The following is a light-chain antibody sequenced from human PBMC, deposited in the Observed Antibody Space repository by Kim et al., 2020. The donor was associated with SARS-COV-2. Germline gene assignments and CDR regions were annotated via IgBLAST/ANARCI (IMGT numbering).Light chain of an antibody. CDR1: QTLLYTNNKNY. V-gene: IGKV4-1*01. CDR3: HKYYSNPRT. Sequence: RATSNDKSSQTLLYTNNKNYLAWYQQKPGQPHKLLISWASTRESGVPDRFSGSGSGTDFSLTISSLQAEDVAVYYCHKYYSNPRTFGQGTKVDIK. J-gene: IGKJ1*01. CDR2: WAS.